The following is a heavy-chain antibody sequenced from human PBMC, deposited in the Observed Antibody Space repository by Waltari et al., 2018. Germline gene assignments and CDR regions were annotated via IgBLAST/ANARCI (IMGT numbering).Heavy chain of an antibody. Sequence: EVQLVESGGGLVQPGGSLRLSCAASGFTFSTYDMHWVRQGTGKVLGGVSAICNFGNTFYIDSVKGRFTISRENAKSSLYLQMNSLRAEDTAMYYCAGVNWNDRTFAIWGQGTLVTVSS. CDR1: GFTFSTYD. J-gene: IGHJ3*02. D-gene: IGHD1-1*01. CDR2: ICNFGNT. V-gene: IGHV3-13*01. CDR3: AGVNWNDRTFAI.